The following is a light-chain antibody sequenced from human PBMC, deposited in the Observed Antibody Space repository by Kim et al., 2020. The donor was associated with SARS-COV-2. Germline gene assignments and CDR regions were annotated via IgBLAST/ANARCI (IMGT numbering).Light chain of an antibody. V-gene: IGLV2-14*03. CDR3: SSYTSSSTPWV. CDR2: DVS. Sequence: QSITISCTETSSDVGGYNYVSWYQQHPGKAPKLMNYDVSNRPSGVSNRFSGSKSGNTASLTISGLQAEDEADYYCSSYTSSSTPWVFGTGTKVTVL. J-gene: IGLJ1*01. CDR1: SSDVGGYNY.